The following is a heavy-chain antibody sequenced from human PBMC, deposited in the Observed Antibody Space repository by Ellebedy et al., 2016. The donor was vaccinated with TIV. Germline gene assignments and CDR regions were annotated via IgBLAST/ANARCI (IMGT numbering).Heavy chain of an antibody. CDR2: FDPKDDET. CDR1: GYTLTELS. D-gene: IGHD5-24*01. J-gene: IGHJ2*01. CDR3: ATDRAPDGRNWYFDL. Sequence: AASVKVSCKVSGYTLTELSMHWVRQAPGKGLEWMGGFDPKDDETIYAQKFQGRVTMTEDTSSDTAYMELSSLRSEDPAVYYCATDRAPDGRNWYFDLWGRGTLVTVSS. V-gene: IGHV1-24*01.